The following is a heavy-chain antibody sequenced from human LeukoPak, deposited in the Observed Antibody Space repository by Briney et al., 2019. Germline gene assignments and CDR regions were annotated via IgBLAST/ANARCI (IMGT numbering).Heavy chain of an antibody. CDR1: GGTFSSYA. CDR3: ARELSYDILAGYHFDY. CDR2: IIPILGIA. V-gene: IGHV1-69*04. Sequence: SVKVSCKASGGTFSSYAISWVRQAPGQGLEWMGRIIPILGIANYAQKFQGRVTITADKSTSTAYMELSSLRSEDTAVYYCARELSYDILAGYHFDYWGQGTLVTVSS. D-gene: IGHD3-9*01. J-gene: IGHJ4*02.